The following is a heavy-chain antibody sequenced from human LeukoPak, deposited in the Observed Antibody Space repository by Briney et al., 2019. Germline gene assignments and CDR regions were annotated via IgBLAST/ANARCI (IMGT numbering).Heavy chain of an antibody. CDR1: GGSISGGSYS. J-gene: IGHJ4*02. D-gene: IGHD4-17*01. Sequence: SETLSLTCTVSGGSISGGSYSWIWIRQPAGKGLEWIGRIYTSGSTNYNPSLKSRVTISLDTSKNRFSLKLSSVTAADTAVYYCARGKNDYGDYVFDYWGQGTLVTVSS. CDR3: ARGKNDYGDYVFDY. V-gene: IGHV4-61*02. CDR2: IYTSGST.